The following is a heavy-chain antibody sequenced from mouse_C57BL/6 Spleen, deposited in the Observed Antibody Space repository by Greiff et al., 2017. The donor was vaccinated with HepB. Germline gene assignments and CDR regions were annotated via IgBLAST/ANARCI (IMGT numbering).Heavy chain of an antibody. Sequence: QVQLQQPGTELVKPGASVKLSCKASGYTFTSYWMHWVKQRPGQGLEWIGNINPSNGDTNYNGKFKGKATLTADKSSSTAYMQLSSLTSEDSAVYFCARSDGYSYYFDYWGQGTTLTVSS. D-gene: IGHD2-3*01. CDR3: ARSDGYSYYFDY. J-gene: IGHJ2*01. V-gene: IGHV1-53*01. CDR2: INPSNGDT. CDR1: GYTFTSYW.